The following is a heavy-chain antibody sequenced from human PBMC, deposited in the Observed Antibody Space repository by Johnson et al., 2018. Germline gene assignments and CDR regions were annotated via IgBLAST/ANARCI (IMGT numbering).Heavy chain of an antibody. CDR2: ISGGGDRI. Sequence: VQLQESGGRFVQPGGSLRLSCGASGFTLSSYSMDWVRQTPGKGLEWVSYISGGGDRIKYADSVKGRLTISRDNSKNPLYLQMDSLRADDTAVYYCAQDRPAAAGSWYMGVWGIGTTVTVSS. V-gene: IGHV3-23*01. CDR3: AQDRPAAAGSWYMGV. J-gene: IGHJ6*03. CDR1: GFTLSSYS. D-gene: IGHD6-13*01.